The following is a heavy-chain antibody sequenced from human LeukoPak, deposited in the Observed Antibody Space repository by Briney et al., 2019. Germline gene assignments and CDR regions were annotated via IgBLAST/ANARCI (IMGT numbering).Heavy chain of an antibody. CDR1: AFTFSSYS. Sequence: GGSLRLSCAASAFTFSSYSMNWVRQAPGKGLEWVSAISDHGGYTYYADSVKGRFTISRDNSKNTLFLQMNSLRVEDTAVYYCAKGLYLDWWSYFDYWGQGTLVTVSS. CDR3: AKGLYLDWWSYFDY. J-gene: IGHJ4*02. V-gene: IGHV3-23*01. D-gene: IGHD3-9*01. CDR2: ISDHGGYT.